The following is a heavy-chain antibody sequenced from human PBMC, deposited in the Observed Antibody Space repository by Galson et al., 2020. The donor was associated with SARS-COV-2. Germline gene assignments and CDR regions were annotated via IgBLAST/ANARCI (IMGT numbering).Heavy chain of an antibody. D-gene: IGHD6-19*01. CDR1: GFTFSSYW. CDR2: IKQDGSEK. CDR3: ARGGAAVAGEFVY. J-gene: IGHJ4*02. Sequence: GGSLRLSCAASGFTFSSYWMSWVRQAQGKGLEWVANIKQDGSEKYYVDSVKGRFTISRDNAKNSLYLQMNSLRAEDTAVYYCARGGAAVAGEFVYWGQGALVTVSS. V-gene: IGHV3-7*03.